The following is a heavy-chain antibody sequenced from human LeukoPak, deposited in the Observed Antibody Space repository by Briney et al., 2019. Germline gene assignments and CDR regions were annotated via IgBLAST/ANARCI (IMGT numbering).Heavy chain of an antibody. CDR2: ISYDGSNK. Sequence: GRSLRLSCAAPGFTFSSYGMHWVRQAPGKGLEWVAVISYDGSNKYCADSVKGRFTISRDNSKNTLYLQMNSLRAEDTAVYYCAKDNYYGSGSYYSFLYGMDVWGKGTTVTVSS. D-gene: IGHD3-10*01. CDR1: GFTFSSYG. J-gene: IGHJ6*04. V-gene: IGHV3-30*18. CDR3: AKDNYYGSGSYYSFLYGMDV.